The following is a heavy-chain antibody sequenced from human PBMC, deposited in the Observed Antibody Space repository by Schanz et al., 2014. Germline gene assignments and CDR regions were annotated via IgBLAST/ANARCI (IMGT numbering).Heavy chain of an antibody. Sequence: QVQLVESGGGLVKPGGSLRLSCAASGFTFSDYYMSWIRQAPGKGLEWVSSISWNSGSIDYADSVKGRFTISRDNAKNSLYLQMNRLRAEDTAVYYCAKDHAGSDILTALGNWGQGTLVTVSS. D-gene: IGHD3-9*01. V-gene: IGHV3-11*04. J-gene: IGHJ4*02. CDR2: ISWNSGSI. CDR3: AKDHAGSDILTALGN. CDR1: GFTFSDYY.